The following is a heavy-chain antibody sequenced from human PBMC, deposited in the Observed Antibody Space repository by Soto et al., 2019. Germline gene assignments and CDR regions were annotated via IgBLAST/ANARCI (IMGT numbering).Heavy chain of an antibody. CDR3: AKDKPGTTSFDD. Sequence: EVQLLESGGGLVQPGGSLRLSCEASAFTISRYAMSWVRQAPGKGLEWVSAIRDSGDTTNYADPVTGRFTISRDTSKSTLYLHMNTLRAEDTAVYYCAKDKPGTTSFDDWGQVTLVIVSS. V-gene: IGHV3-23*01. D-gene: IGHD1-1*01. J-gene: IGHJ4*02. CDR1: AFTISRYA. CDR2: IRDSGDTT.